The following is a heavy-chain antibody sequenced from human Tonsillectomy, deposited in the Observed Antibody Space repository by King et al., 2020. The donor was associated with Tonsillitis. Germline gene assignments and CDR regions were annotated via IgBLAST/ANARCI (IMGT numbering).Heavy chain of an antibody. V-gene: IGHV3-9*01. CDR1: GFTFDDYA. D-gene: IGHD4-23*01. CDR3: AKDNYGGNVGLFRY. CDR2: ISWNSGSI. J-gene: IGHJ4*02. Sequence: VQLVESGGGLVQTGRSLRLSCAASGFTFDDYAMHWVRQAPGKGLEWVSGISWNSGSIGYADSVKGRFTISRDNAKNSLYLQMNSLRAEDTALYYCAKDNYGGNVGLFRYWGQGTLVTVAS.